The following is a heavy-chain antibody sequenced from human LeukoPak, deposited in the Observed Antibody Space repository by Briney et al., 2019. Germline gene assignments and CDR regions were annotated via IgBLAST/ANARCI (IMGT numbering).Heavy chain of an antibody. V-gene: IGHV3-20*04. CDR3: AKDTGYYYDSSNYWN. J-gene: IGHJ4*02. CDR2: INWNGGST. D-gene: IGHD3-22*01. CDR1: GFTFDDYG. Sequence: GGSLRLSRAASGFTFDDYGMSWVRQAPGKGLEWVSGINWNGGSTGYADSVKGRFTISRDNAKNSLYLQMNSLRAEDTALYYCAKDTGYYYDSSNYWNWGQGTLVTVSS.